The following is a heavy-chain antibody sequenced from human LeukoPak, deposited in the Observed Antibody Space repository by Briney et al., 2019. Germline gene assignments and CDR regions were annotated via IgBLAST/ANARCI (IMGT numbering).Heavy chain of an antibody. V-gene: IGHV1-3*01. D-gene: IGHD6-19*01. J-gene: IGHJ6*03. CDR1: GYTFTSYA. CDR3: AIGYSSGPYYYYYYMDV. CDR2: INAGNGNT. Sequence: ASVKVSCKASGYTFTSYAMHWVRQAPGQRLEWMGWINAGNGNTKYSQEFQGRVTITRDTSASTAYMELRSLRSDDTAVYYCAIGYSSGPYYYYYYMDVWGKGTTVTVSS.